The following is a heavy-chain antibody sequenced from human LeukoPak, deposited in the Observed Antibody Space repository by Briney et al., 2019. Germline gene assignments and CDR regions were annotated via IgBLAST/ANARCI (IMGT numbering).Heavy chain of an antibody. V-gene: IGHV3-21*01. CDR1: GFTFSSYS. CDR2: ISETGTYI. J-gene: IGHJ4*02. D-gene: IGHD1-7*01. CDR3: ARDGKELGRYFDY. Sequence: KTGGSLRLSCAASGFTFSSYSMNWVRQAPGKGLEWVSSISETGTYIYYADSVKGRFTISRDNAKNSLYLQMNSLRAEDTAVYYCARDGKELGRYFDYWGQGTLVTVSS.